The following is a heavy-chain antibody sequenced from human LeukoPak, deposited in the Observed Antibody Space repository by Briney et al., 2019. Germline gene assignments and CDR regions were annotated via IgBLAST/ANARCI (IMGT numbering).Heavy chain of an antibody. CDR3: ARNRRKTLSIAVAGLHYFDY. CDR1: GGSISSSSYY. J-gene: IGHJ4*02. CDR2: IYYSGST. V-gene: IGHV4-39*07. D-gene: IGHD6-19*01. Sequence: SETLSLTCTVSGGSISSSSYYWGWIRQPPGKGLEWIGSIYYSGSTYYNPSLKSRVTISVDTSKNQFSLKLSSVTAADTAVYYCARNRRKTLSIAVAGLHYFDYWGQGTLVTVSS.